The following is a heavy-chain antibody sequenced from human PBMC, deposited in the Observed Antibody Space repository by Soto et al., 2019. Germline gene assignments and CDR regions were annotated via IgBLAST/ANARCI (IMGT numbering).Heavy chain of an antibody. D-gene: IGHD2-2*01. CDR1: GYTFTDFY. J-gene: IGHJ4*02. Sequence: QVQLVQSGAEVRTPGASVKVSCKASGYTFTDFYMHWVRQAPGQGLEWMGWINPKRVGTNYVQKFQGRVTMTRDTSISTAYMELNRLRSDDTAMYYCTFQRRDVLYWGQGTLVTVSS. CDR2: INPKRVGT. V-gene: IGHV1-2*02. CDR3: TFQRRDVLY.